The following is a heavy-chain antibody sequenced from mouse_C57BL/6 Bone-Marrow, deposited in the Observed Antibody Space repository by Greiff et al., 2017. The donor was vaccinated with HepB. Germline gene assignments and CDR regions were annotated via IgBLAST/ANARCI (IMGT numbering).Heavy chain of an antibody. CDR1: GFSLTSYG. CDR3: ARKRSNYYAMDY. D-gene: IGHD2-5*01. V-gene: IGHV2-2*01. Sequence: VQRVESGPGLVQPSQCLSITCTVSGFSLTSYGVHWVRQSPGKGLEWLGVIWSGGSTDYNAAFISRLSISKDNSKSQFFFKMNSLQADDTAIYYCARKRSNYYAMDYWGQGTSVTVSS. CDR2: IWSGGST. J-gene: IGHJ4*01.